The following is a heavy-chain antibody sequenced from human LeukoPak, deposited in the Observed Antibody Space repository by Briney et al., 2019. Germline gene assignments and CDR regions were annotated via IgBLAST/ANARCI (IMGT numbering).Heavy chain of an antibody. CDR3: ARDRHTYYYGMDV. J-gene: IGHJ6*04. V-gene: IGHV3-21*01. CDR1: GFTFSSYS. CDR2: ISSSSSYI. Sequence: GGSLRLSCAASGFTFSSYSMNWVRQAPGKGLEWVSSISSSSSYIYYADSVKSRFTISRDNAKNSLYPQMNSLRAEDTAVYYCARDRHTYYYGMDVWGKGTTVTVSS.